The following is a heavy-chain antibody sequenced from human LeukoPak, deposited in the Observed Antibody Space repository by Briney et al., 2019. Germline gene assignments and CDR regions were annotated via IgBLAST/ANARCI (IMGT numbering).Heavy chain of an antibody. CDR2: ISGYNGNT. J-gene: IGHJ5*02. CDR3: ATSFRGALHNWFDP. D-gene: IGHD3-10*01. V-gene: IGHV1-18*01. Sequence: ASVKVSCKASGYTFTSYGISWVRQAPGQGLEWMGWISGYNGNTNYAQNLQGRVTMTTDTSTTTAYMELSSLRSEDTAVYYCATSFRGALHNWFDPWGQGTLVTVSS. CDR1: GYTFTSYG.